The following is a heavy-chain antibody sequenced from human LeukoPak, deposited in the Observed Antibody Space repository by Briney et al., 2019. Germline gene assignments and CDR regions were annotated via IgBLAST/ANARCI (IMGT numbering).Heavy chain of an antibody. J-gene: IGHJ4*02. D-gene: IGHD5-24*01. CDR1: GYTFTGYY. Sequence: ASVKVSCKASGYTFTGYYMHWVRQAPGQGLEWMGRINPNSGGTNYAQKFQGRVTMTRDTSISTAYMELSRLRSEDTAVYYCARADRDGYNLGYFDYWGQGTLVTVSS. CDR3: ARADRDGYNLGYFDY. CDR2: INPNSGGT. V-gene: IGHV1-2*06.